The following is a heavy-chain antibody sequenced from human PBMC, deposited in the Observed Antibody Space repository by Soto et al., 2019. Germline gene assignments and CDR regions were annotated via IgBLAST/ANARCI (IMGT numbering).Heavy chain of an antibody. V-gene: IGHV3-30-3*01. CDR1: GFTLSKSV. CDR3: ARDSSPTGGRFDS. J-gene: IGHJ4*02. CDR2: ISNDGSNK. D-gene: IGHD7-27*01. Sequence: QVQLVESGGGVVQPGRSLRLSCAASGFTLSKSVMQWVRQAPGKGLEWMAAISNDGSNKYYADSVKGRFTISRDNSRNTFYLQMNSLRVEDTAIYYCARDSSPTGGRFDSWGPGNLVTVSS.